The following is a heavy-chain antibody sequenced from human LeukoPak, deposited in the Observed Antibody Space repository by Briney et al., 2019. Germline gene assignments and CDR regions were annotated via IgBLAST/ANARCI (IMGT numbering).Heavy chain of an antibody. J-gene: IGHJ4*01. Sequence: KTSETLSLTCTVSGGSISSGDYYWSWIRQPPGKGLEWIGYIYLSGSTYYNPSLKSRITMSVDTSKNQFSLQVSSVTAADTAMYYCARDLGSGQNFKYWGQGTLVTVSS. CDR3: ARDLGSGQNFKY. V-gene: IGHV4-30-4*01. CDR2: IYLSGST. D-gene: IGHD3-10*01. CDR1: GGSISSGDYY.